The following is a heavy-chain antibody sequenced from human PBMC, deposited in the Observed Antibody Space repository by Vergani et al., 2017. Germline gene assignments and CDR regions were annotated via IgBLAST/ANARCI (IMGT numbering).Heavy chain of an antibody. Sequence: VQLVESGGGLVQPGGSLRLSCSASGFTFSSYAMHWVRQAPGKGLEYVSAISSNGGSKYYADSVKGRFTISRDNSKNTLYLQMNSLRAEDTAVYYCARGRRVTTRDDAFDIWGQGTMVTVSS. V-gene: IGHV3-64*04. D-gene: IGHD4-17*01. CDR1: GFTFSSYA. J-gene: IGHJ3*02. CDR2: ISSNGGSK. CDR3: ARGRRVTTRDDAFDI.